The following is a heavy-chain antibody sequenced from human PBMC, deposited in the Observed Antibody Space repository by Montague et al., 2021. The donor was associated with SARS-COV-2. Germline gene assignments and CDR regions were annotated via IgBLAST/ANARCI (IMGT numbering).Heavy chain of an antibody. V-gene: IGHV4-4*07. CDR1: GVSISSFY. CDR2: IYASGGT. J-gene: IGHJ4*02. Sequence: SETLSLTCTVSGVSISSFYWNWIRQPAGKGLERIGRIYASGGTNYNPSLKSRVTMSVATSKTQFSMTLNSVTAADTAGYYCGRGVVVATPVVDYWGRGTLVTVSS. CDR3: GRGVVVATPVVDY. D-gene: IGHD2-15*01.